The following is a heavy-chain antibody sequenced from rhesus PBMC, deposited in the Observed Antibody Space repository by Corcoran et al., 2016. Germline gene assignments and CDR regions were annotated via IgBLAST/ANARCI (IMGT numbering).Heavy chain of an antibody. CDR1: GGSISSNY. CDR2: IYGSGSST. J-gene: IGHJ3*01. V-gene: IGHV4S11*01. CDR3: AGGLYSSLDDAFDF. D-gene: IGHD6-13*01. Sequence: QVQLQESGPGLVKPLETLSLTCAVSGGSISSNYWSWIRQPQGKGLEWIGYIYGSGSSTNNNPALKSRVTLSVDTSKNQFSLKLSSVTAADTAVYYCAGGLYSSLDDAFDFWGQGLRVTVSS.